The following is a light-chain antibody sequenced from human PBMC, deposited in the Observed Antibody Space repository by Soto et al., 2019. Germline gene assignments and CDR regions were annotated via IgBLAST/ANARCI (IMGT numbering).Light chain of an antibody. Sequence: EIVMTQSPATLSVSPGETATLSCRASQSVSTSLAWYQQKPGQAPRLLISGASTRATGVPARFSGSGSETEFPLTISRLQSEDVAVYYCQQYNNWWTFGQGTKMEIK. CDR2: GAS. CDR1: QSVSTS. J-gene: IGKJ1*01. CDR3: QQYNNWWT. V-gene: IGKV3-15*01.